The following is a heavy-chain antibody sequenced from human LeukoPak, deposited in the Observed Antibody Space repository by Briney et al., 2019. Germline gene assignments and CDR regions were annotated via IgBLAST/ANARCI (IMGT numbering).Heavy chain of an antibody. V-gene: IGHV4-34*01. D-gene: IGHD4-17*01. CDR3: ARGSDYGDYPYYYYYYGMDV. CDR2: INHSGST. J-gene: IGHJ6*02. CDR1: GGSFSGYY. Sequence: SETLSLTCAVYGGSFSGYYWSWIRQPPGKGLEWIGEINHSGSTNYNPSLKSRVAISVDTSKNQSSLKLSSVTAADTAVYYCARGSDYGDYPYYYYYYGMDVWGQGATVTVSS.